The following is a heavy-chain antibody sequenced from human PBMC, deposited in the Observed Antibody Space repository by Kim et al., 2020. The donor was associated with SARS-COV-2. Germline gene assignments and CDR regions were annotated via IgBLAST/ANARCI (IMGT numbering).Heavy chain of an antibody. D-gene: IGHD6-19*01. CDR3: ARDRIAVAGPNWFDP. V-gene: IGHV1-18*01. Sequence: QKLQGRVTMTTDTSTSTAYMGLRSLRSDDTAVYYCARDRIAVAGPNWFDPWGQGTLVTVSS. J-gene: IGHJ5*02.